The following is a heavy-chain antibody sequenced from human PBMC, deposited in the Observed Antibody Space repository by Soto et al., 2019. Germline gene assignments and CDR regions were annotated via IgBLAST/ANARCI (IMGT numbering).Heavy chain of an antibody. CDR1: GFTFSSYA. CDR3: AKVGGDGYLYSLDY. CDR2: ISGSGGST. V-gene: IGHV3-23*01. J-gene: IGHJ4*02. Sequence: PGGSLRLSCAASGFTFSSYAMSWVRQAPGKGLEWVSAISGSGGSTYYADSVKGRFTISRDNSKNTLYLQMNSLRAEDTAVYYCAKVGGDGYLYSLDYWGQGTLVTVSS. D-gene: IGHD5-12*01.